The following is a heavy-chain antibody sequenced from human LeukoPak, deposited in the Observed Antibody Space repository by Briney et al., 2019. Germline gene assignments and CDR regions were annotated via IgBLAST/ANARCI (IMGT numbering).Heavy chain of an antibody. D-gene: IGHD2-8*01. CDR3: ARERVGGCGGRFYY. Sequence: ASVKLSCTAAGYTFTSYYMHWVRQAPGPGLGWMGILNPSGSSTSYAQTFHGRGTMTRDTTISTAYMELSRLMSDETTVYYCARERVGGCGGRFYYWGQGTLGTVSP. J-gene: IGHJ4*02. CDR1: GYTFTSYY. V-gene: IGHV1-46*01. CDR2: LNPSGSST.